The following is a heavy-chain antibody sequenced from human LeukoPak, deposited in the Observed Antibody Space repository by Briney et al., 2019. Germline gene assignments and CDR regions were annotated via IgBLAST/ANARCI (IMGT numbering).Heavy chain of an antibody. Sequence: QTGGSLRLSCAASGFTFSSYAMSWVRQAPGKGLEWVTTISGGGDKQYADHVKGRFTVSRDNSKNMVYLQMDSLRGEDTAVYYCARDKGNTCIDNWGQGTLITVSS. V-gene: IGHV3-23*01. J-gene: IGHJ4*02. CDR1: GFTFSSYA. CDR3: ARDKGNTCIDN. CDR2: ISGGGDK.